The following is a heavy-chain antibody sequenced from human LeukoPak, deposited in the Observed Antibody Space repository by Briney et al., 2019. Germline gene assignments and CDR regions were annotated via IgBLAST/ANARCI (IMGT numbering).Heavy chain of an antibody. CDR2: IMGGGRVI. V-gene: IGHV3-48*03. Sequence: GGSLRLSCEASEFTFSAYEMNWVRQAPGKGLEWIAYIMGGGRVIYYKDSVKGRFIISRDNAKKSLFLQMNSLRVEDTAVYYCWGTDKTGPETFDVWGLGTMVTVSS. CDR3: WGTDKTGPETFDV. J-gene: IGHJ3*01. D-gene: IGHD3-16*01. CDR1: EFTFSAYE.